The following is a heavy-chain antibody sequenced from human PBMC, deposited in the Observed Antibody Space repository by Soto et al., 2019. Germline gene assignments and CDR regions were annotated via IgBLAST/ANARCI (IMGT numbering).Heavy chain of an antibody. Sequence: ASVKVSCXASGYTFTSYAMHWVRQAPGQRLEWMGWINAGNGNTKYSQKFQGRVTITRDTSASTAYMELSSLRSEDTAVYYCARGLRNRYCSSTSCYRVGAFDIWGQGTMVTVSS. V-gene: IGHV1-3*01. CDR3: ARGLRNRYCSSTSCYRVGAFDI. J-gene: IGHJ3*02. CDR1: GYTFTSYA. CDR2: INAGNGNT. D-gene: IGHD2-2*02.